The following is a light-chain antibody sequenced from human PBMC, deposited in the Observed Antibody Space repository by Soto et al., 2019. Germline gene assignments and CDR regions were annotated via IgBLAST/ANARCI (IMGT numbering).Light chain of an antibody. Sequence: EIVLTQSPGTLALSPGERATLSCRASQSVNSRLAWYQHKPGQSPRLLISGASNRASGIPARFSAWGSGTDFNLTISRLEPEDFSVYYCHQYGTAPLTFGPGTKVDIK. J-gene: IGKJ3*01. CDR3: HQYGTAPLT. CDR1: QSVNSR. CDR2: GAS. V-gene: IGKV3-20*01.